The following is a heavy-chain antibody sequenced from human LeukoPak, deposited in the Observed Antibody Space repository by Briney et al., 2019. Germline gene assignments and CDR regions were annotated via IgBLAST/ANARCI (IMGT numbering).Heavy chain of an antibody. D-gene: IGHD6-13*01. CDR3: ARGRSIAAAQNWFDP. J-gene: IGHJ5*02. CDR2: INHSGST. CDR1: GGSFSGYY. V-gene: IGHV4-34*01. Sequence: PSETLSLTCAVYGGSFSGYYWRWIRQPPGRGLEWIGEINHSGSTNYNPSLKSRVTISVDTSKNQFSLKLSSVTAADTAVYYCARGRSIAAAQNWFDPWGQGTLVTVSS.